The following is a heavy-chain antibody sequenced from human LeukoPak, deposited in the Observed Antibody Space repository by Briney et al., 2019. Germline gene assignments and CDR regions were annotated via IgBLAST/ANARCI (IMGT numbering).Heavy chain of an antibody. CDR3: FTESTSSRHGGY. Sequence: PGGSLRLSCTASGFTFSNAWMSWVRQAPGKGLEWVGRIISKTDGGTTDYAAPVKGRFTVSRDDSRNTLYLQVNSLKIEDTAVYYCFTESTSSRHGGYWGQGTLVTVPS. J-gene: IGHJ4*02. CDR1: GFTFSNAW. CDR2: IISKTDGGTT. V-gene: IGHV3-15*01. D-gene: IGHD4-23*01.